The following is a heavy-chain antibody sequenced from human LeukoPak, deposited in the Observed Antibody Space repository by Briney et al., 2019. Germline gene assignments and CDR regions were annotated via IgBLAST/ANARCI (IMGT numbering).Heavy chain of an antibody. V-gene: IGHV3-23*01. D-gene: IGHD2-8*01. CDR2: IGGSGGNT. CDR3: AQWHTVDY. CDR1: GFTFSSAP. J-gene: IGHJ4*02. Sequence: QPGGSLRLSCAASGFTFSSAPMSWVRQAPGKGLEWVSVIGGSGGNTNYADSVRGRFTISRDNSKNTLYLQMNSLRAEDTAVYYCAQWHTVDYWGQGTLVTVSS.